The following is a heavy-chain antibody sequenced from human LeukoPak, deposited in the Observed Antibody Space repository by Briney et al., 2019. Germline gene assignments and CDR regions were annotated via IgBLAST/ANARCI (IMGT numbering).Heavy chain of an antibody. Sequence: GRSLRLSCAASGFTFSSYGMHWVRQAPGKGLEWVAVIWYDGSNKYYADSVKGRFTISRDNSKNTLYLQMNSLRAEDTAVHYCARDQRRHYGMDVWGQGTTVTVSS. CDR3: ARDQRRHYGMDV. CDR2: IWYDGSNK. J-gene: IGHJ6*02. V-gene: IGHV3-33*01. CDR1: GFTFSSYG.